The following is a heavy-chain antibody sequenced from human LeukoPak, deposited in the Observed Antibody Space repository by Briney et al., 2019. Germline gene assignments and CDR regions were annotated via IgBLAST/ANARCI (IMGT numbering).Heavy chain of an antibody. CDR2: IYYSGST. CDR1: GGSISSYY. Sequence: SETLSLTCTVSGGSISSYYWSWIRQPPGKGLEWIGYIYYSGSTNYNPSLKSRVTISVDTSKNQFSLKLSSVTAADTAVYYCARDRYYYGMDVWGQGTTVTVSS. CDR3: ARDRYYYGMDV. J-gene: IGHJ6*02. V-gene: IGHV4-59*01.